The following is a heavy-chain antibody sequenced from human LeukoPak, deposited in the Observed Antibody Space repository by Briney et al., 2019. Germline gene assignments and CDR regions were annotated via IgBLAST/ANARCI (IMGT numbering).Heavy chain of an antibody. J-gene: IGHJ4*02. CDR1: GGSFSGYY. CDR2: INHSGST. D-gene: IGHD3-22*01. CDR3: ARDLKYYYDSSGYYPFDY. Sequence: PSETLSLTCAVYGGSFSGYYWSWIRQPPGKGLEWIGEINHSGSTNYNPSLKSRVTISVDTSKNQFSLKLSSVTAADTAVYYCARDLKYYYDSSGYYPFDYWGQGTLVTVSS. V-gene: IGHV4-34*01.